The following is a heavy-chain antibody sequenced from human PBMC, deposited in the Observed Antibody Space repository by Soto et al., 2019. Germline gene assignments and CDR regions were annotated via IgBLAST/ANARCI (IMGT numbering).Heavy chain of an antibody. Sequence: QITLKESGPTLVKPTQTLTLTCTFSGFSLSTSGVGVGWIRQPPGKALEWLALIYWDDDKRYSPSLKSRLTTTTDTYKNQVVHTMTSMDPGDPATDYCALHPGCGGDCPTCWYFVLWGRGTPVTLPS. D-gene: IGHD2-21*02. J-gene: IGHJ2*01. CDR1: GFSLSTSGVG. V-gene: IGHV2-5*02. CDR3: ALHPGCGGDCPTCWYFVL. CDR2: IYWDDDK.